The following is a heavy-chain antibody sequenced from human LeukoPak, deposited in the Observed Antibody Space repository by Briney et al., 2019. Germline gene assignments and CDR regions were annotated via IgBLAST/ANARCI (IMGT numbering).Heavy chain of an antibody. CDR2: IYYSGST. Sequence: SETLSLTCTVSGGSISSGGYYWSWIRQHPGKGLEWIGYIYYSGSTYYNPSLKSRVTISVDTSKNQFSLNLNSVTAADTAVYFCSRGLDSRKLGYWGQGTLVTVSS. J-gene: IGHJ4*02. CDR1: GGSISSGGYY. V-gene: IGHV4-31*03. D-gene: IGHD3-22*01. CDR3: SRGLDSRKLGY.